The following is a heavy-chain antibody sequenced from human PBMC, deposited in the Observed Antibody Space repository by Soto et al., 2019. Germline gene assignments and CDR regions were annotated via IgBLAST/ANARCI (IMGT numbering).Heavy chain of an antibody. D-gene: IGHD3-10*01. J-gene: IGHJ4*02. V-gene: IGHV1-69*04. CDR1: GYTFTNFG. CDR3: ASSYGSGYRAFDY. Sequence: SVKVSCKASGYTFTNFGMSRVRQAPGLGLEWMGRVNPIVSMSNYAQKFQGRVTMTADKSTSTAYMELSSQRSEDTAIYYCASSYGSGYRAFDYWGQVALVTVSS. CDR2: VNPIVSMS.